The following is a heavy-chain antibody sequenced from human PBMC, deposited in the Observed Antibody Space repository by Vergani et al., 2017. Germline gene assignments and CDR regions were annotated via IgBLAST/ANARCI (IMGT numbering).Heavy chain of an antibody. V-gene: IGHV5-10-1*01. CDR3: ARHGGGFNWFDP. D-gene: IGHD3-10*01. Sequence: EVQLVESGGGLVKPGGSLRLSCAASGFTFSSYSMNWVRQAPGKGLEWMGRIDPSDSYTNYSPSFQGHVTISADKSISTAYLQWSSLKASDTAMYYCARHGGGFNWFDPWGQGTLVTVSS. CDR1: GFTFSSYS. CDR2: IDPSDSYT. J-gene: IGHJ5*02.